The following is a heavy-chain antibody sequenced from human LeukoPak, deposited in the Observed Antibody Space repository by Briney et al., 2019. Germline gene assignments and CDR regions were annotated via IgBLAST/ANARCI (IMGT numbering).Heavy chain of an antibody. CDR3: AREGPPTLDILTGYRTWGFDP. Sequence: SQTLSLTCTVSGGSISDYYWSWIRQPAGKGLEWIGRIYTTGSTDYNPSLKSRVTMSVDTSKNQFSLKLSSVTAADTAVYYCAREGPPTLDILTGYRTWGFDPWGQGTLATVSS. CDR2: IYTTGST. V-gene: IGHV4-4*07. CDR1: GGSISDYY. J-gene: IGHJ5*02. D-gene: IGHD3-9*01.